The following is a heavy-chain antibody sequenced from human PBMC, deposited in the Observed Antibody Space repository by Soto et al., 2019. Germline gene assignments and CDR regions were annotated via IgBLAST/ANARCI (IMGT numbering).Heavy chain of an antibody. CDR1: GYTFIAYY. CDR2: INPRSGGI. Sequence: AAVKCSFKASGYTFIAYYMHWLRQAPLQVLEWIGWINPRSGGINYAQNFQGRVTMTRDTSITTAYMELDMLTYDDTAVYYCARGLETTMFSADGYWGQWSVVNVST. J-gene: IGHJ4*02. D-gene: IGHD5-18*01. CDR3: ARGLETTMFSADGY. V-gene: IGHV1-2*02.